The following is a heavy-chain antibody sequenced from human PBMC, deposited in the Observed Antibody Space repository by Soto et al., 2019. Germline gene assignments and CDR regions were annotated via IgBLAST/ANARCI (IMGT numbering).Heavy chain of an antibody. V-gene: IGHV4-4*07. Sequence: SETLSLTCTVSGGSISGYCWSWVRQPAGKGLEWVGRIYSDGTTNYSPSLKSRVTMSLDTSKDQFSLHLNSVTAADTAVYYCSRVGCSNSKCYTRGMDVWGQGTTVTVSS. CDR1: GGSISGYC. CDR3: SRVGCSNSKCYTRGMDV. J-gene: IGHJ6*02. CDR2: IYSDGTT. D-gene: IGHD2-2*01.